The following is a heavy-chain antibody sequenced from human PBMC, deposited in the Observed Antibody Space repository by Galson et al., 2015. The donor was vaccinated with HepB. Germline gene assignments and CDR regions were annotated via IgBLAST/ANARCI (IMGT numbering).Heavy chain of an antibody. D-gene: IGHD2-2*01. V-gene: IGHV3-30-3*01. CDR1: GFTFSSYA. Sequence: SLRLSCAASGFTFSSYAMHWVRQAPGKGLEWVAVISYDGSNKYYADSVKGRFTISRDNSKNTLYLQMNSLRAEDTAVYYCARGAGEYQLLSNWFDPWGQGTLVTVSS. CDR3: ARGAGEYQLLSNWFDP. CDR2: ISYDGSNK. J-gene: IGHJ5*02.